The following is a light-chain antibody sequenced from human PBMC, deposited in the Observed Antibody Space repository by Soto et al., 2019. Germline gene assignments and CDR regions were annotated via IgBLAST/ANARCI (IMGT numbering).Light chain of an antibody. V-gene: IGKV3-11*01. CDR2: EAS. CDR3: QKRGNWPH. CDR1: ENINNY. Sequence: IVFPQSPSTRTVSPRERATLSCRASENINNYLAWYQQRPGQAPRLLIYEASSRATGVPARFIGSGSGTDFTLTISSLEPEDFAIYYCQKRGNWPHFGQGTRLEI. J-gene: IGKJ5*01.